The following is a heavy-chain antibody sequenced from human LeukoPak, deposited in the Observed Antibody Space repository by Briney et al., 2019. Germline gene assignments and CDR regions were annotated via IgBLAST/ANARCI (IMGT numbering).Heavy chain of an antibody. V-gene: IGHV6-1*01. J-gene: IGHJ4*02. CDR2: TYYRSRSKWSN. CDR3: ARQARGSIDY. CDR1: GDSVSSNTAA. D-gene: IGHD4-11*01. Sequence: SQTLSLTCAISGDSVSSNTAAWNWIRQAPSRGLEWLGRTYYRSRSKWSNDYAVSVKRRITVNPDTSKNQFSLQLNSVTPEDTAVYYCARQARGSIDYWGQGTLVTVSS.